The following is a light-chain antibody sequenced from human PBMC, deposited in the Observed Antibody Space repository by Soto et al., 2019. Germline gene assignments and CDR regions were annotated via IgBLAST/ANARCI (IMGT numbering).Light chain of an antibody. CDR2: AAS. CDR3: QQSYNTPRT. CDR1: QSISSY. V-gene: IGKV1-39*01. Sequence: DIQMTQSPSSLSASVGDRVTITCRASQSISSYLNWYQQKPGKAPKLLIYAASSLQSGVPSRFSGSGSGTDFTLTNSSLQPEDFATYYCQQSYNTPRTFGQGTKVEIK. J-gene: IGKJ1*01.